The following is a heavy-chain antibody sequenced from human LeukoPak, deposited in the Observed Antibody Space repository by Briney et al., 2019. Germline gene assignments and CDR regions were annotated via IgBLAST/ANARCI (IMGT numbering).Heavy chain of an antibody. D-gene: IGHD2-2*01. CDR3: ARLIDIVVVPAAIGWFDP. CDR2: IYHSGST. V-gene: IGHV4-30-2*01. J-gene: IGHJ5*02. Sequence: KSSETLSLTCTVSGVSISSGGYYWSWVRQPPGKGLEWIGYIYHSGSTYYNPSLKSRVTISVDRSKNQFSLKLSSVTAADTAVYYCARLIDIVVVPAAIGWFDPWGQGTLVTVSS. CDR1: GVSISSGGYY.